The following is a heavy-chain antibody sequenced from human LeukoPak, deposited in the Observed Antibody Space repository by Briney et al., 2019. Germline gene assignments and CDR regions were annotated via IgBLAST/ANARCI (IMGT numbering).Heavy chain of an antibody. V-gene: IGHV3-9*01. CDR1: GITFNDYA. CDR2: ISWNSGTI. CDR3: AREPASGYDYFDY. J-gene: IGHJ4*02. Sequence: GRSLRLSCAVSGITFNDYAMHWVRQAPGKGLEWVSHISWNSGTIGYADSVKGRFTISRDNAKNSLYLQMNSLRAEDTAVYYCAREPASGYDYFDYWGQGTLVTVSS. D-gene: IGHD5-12*01.